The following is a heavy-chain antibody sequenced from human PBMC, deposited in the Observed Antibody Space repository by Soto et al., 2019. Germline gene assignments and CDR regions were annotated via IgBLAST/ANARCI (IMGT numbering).Heavy chain of an antibody. CDR3: AKDWCSGTTCYCLEN. CDR1: GFTFSSYA. D-gene: IGHD1-7*01. V-gene: IGHV3-23*01. CDR2: VSGGSGSK. J-gene: IGHJ4*02. Sequence: EVQLLESGGGLVQPGGSLRLSCAAPGFTFSSYAMSWVRQAPGKGLEWVSSVSGGSGSKSYADSVKGRFTISRDNSKSTVDLQMNRLRAEDTAVYFCAKDWCSGTTCYCLENWGQGTLVTVSS.